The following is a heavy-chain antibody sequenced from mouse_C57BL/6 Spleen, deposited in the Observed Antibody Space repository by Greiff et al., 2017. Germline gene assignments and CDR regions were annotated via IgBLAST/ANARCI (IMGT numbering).Heavy chain of an antibody. V-gene: IGHV1-69*01. CDR3: ARYSNYEGVDY. CDR1: GYTFTSYW. D-gene: IGHD2-5*01. J-gene: IGHJ2*01. CDR2: IDPSDSYT. Sequence: QVQLKQPGAELVMPGASVKLSCKASGYTFTSYWMHWVKQRPGQGLEWIGEIDPSDSYTNYNQKFKGKSTLTVDKSSSTAYMQLSSLTSEDSAVYYCARYSNYEGVDYWGQGTTLTVST.